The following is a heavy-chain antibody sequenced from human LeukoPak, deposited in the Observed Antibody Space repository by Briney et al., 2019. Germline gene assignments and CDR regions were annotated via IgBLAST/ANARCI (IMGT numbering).Heavy chain of an antibody. V-gene: IGHV4-34*01. CDR2: INHSGST. D-gene: IGHD6-19*01. CDR1: GGSFSGYY. CDR3: ARHSSGWRYYYYYYMDV. Sequence: SETLSLTCAVYGGSFSGYYWSWIRQPPGKGLEWIGEINHSGSTNYNPSLKSRVTISVDTSKNQFSLKLSSVTAADTAVYYCARHSSGWRYYYYYYMDVWGKGTTVTISS. J-gene: IGHJ6*03.